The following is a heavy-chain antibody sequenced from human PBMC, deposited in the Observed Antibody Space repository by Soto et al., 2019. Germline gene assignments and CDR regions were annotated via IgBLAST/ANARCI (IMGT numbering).Heavy chain of an antibody. CDR3: AKDAREAAPSDV. V-gene: IGHV1-18*01. CDR1: GYAFTSYG. D-gene: IGHD2-15*01. Sequence: ASVKVSCKASGYAFTSYGSNWVRRAPGQGLEWVGWMSTYNENIVYAQKFQGRVAMTMDTATSTAYLDLGPLRSDDTSVYYCAKDAREAAPSDVWGQGTMVTVSS. CDR2: MSTYNENI. J-gene: IGHJ3*01.